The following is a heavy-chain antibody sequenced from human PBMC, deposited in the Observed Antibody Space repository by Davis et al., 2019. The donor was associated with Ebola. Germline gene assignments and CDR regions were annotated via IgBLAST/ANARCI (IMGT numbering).Heavy chain of an antibody. CDR3: AKDGGRYGDWRDYYGMDV. V-gene: IGHV3-33*06. Sequence: GESLKISCAASGFTFSSYGMHWVRQAPGKGLEWVAVIWYDGSNKYYADSVKGRFTISRDNSKNTLYLQMNSLRAEDTAVYDCAKDGGRYGDWRDYYGMDVWGQGTTVTVSS. J-gene: IGHJ6*02. CDR2: IWYDGSNK. D-gene: IGHD4-17*01. CDR1: GFTFSSYG.